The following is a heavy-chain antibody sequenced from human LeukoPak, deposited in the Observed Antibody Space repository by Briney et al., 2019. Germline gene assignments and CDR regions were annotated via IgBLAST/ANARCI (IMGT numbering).Heavy chain of an antibody. Sequence: SEILSLTCTVSGGSIPSYYWSWIRQPPGKGLEWIGYIFYSGTTNYNPSLKSRVTISVDTSKNQFSLKVSSVTAADTAVYYCARADSSWHHFDYWGQGTLVTVSP. CDR1: GGSIPSYY. CDR3: ARADSSWHHFDY. D-gene: IGHD6-13*01. J-gene: IGHJ4*02. V-gene: IGHV4-59*01. CDR2: IFYSGTT.